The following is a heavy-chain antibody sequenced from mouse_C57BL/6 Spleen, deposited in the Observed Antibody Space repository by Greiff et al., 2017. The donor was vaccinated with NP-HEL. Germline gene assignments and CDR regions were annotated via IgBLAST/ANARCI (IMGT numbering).Heavy chain of an antibody. CDR1: GYTFTSYW. D-gene: IGHD1-1*01. Sequence: QVQLQQPGAELVKPGASVKLSCKASGYTFTSYWMHWVKQRPGQGLEWIGMIHPNSGSTNYNEKFKSKATLTVDKSSSTAYMQLSSLTSEDSAVYYCAREGGSVVATGDYWGQGTTLTVSS. V-gene: IGHV1-64*01. CDR2: IHPNSGST. CDR3: AREGGSVVATGDY. J-gene: IGHJ2*01.